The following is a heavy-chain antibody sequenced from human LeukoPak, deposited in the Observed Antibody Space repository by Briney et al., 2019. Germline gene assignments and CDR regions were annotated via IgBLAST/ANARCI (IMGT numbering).Heavy chain of an antibody. CDR1: GGSFSGYY. J-gene: IGHJ4*02. CDR3: ARVVTGTPRAIDY. D-gene: IGHD1-20*01. Sequence: SETLSLTCAVYGGSFSGYYWSWIRQPPGKGLEWIGEINHSGSTNYNPSLKSRVTISVDTSKNQFSLKLSSVTAADTAVYYCARVVTGTPRAIDYWGQGILVTVSS. CDR2: INHSGST. V-gene: IGHV4-34*01.